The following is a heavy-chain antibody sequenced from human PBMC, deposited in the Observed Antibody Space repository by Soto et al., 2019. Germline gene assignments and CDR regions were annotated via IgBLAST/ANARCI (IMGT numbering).Heavy chain of an antibody. CDR3: VRTSHYGSGTWNFDF. CDR2: TRNKANRYTT. D-gene: IGHD3-10*01. CDR1: GFTLSDNY. V-gene: IGHV3-72*01. Sequence: GGSLRLSCAGSGFTLSDNYMDWVRQAPGKGLEWVGRTRNKANRYTTEYAASVKGRFTVSRDESMNSLHLQMNSLKTEDTAVYYCVRTSHYGSGTWNFDFWGQGTVVTVSS. J-gene: IGHJ4*02.